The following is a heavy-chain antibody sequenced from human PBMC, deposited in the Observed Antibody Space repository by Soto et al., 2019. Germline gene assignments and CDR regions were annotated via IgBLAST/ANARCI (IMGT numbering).Heavy chain of an antibody. Sequence: PGGSLRLSCAASGFTFSSYAMSWVRQAPGKGLEWVSVIRSRGDRTYYADSVKGRFTISRDNSRNTLYMQMNSLSVEDTAVYYCAKQQGPGTPYYYAMDVWGQGTTVTVSS. CDR3: AKQQGPGTPYYYAMDV. V-gene: IGHV3-23*01. CDR1: GFTFSSYA. J-gene: IGHJ6*02. D-gene: IGHD1-1*01. CDR2: IRSRGDRT.